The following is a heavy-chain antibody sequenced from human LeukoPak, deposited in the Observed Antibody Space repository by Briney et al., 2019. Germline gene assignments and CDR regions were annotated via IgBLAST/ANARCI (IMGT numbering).Heavy chain of an antibody. D-gene: IGHD3-3*01. CDR2: ISYDGSNK. CDR1: GFAFDDYA. CDR3: ARDDFPYAFDI. Sequence: PGRSLRLSCVASGFAFDDYAMHWVRQAPGKGLEWVAVISYDGSNKYYADSVKGRFTISRDNAKNSLYLQMNSLRAEDTAVYYCARDDFPYAFDIWGQGTMVTVSS. J-gene: IGHJ3*02. V-gene: IGHV3-30-3*01.